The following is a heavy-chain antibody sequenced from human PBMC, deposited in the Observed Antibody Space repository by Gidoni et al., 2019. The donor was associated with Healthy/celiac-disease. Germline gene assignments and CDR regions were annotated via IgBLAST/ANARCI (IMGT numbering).Heavy chain of an antibody. D-gene: IGHD3-3*01. J-gene: IGHJ4*02. Sequence: EVQLVESGGGLVKPGRSLRLSCTASGFTFCYYAMSWFRQAPGKGMGWVGFIRSKAYGGTTEYAASVKGRFTISRDDSKSIAYLQMNSLKTEDTAVYYCTREHDFWSGPHDYWGQGTLVTVSS. CDR2: IRSKAYGGTT. V-gene: IGHV3-49*05. CDR3: TREHDFWSGPHDY. CDR1: GFTFCYYA.